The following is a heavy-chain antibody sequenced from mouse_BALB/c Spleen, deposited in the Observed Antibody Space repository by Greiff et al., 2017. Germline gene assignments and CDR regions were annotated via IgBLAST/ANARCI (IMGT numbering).Heavy chain of an antibody. Sequence: VQLQQSGTVLARPGASVKMSCKASGYTFTSYWMHWVKQRPGQGLEWIGAIYPGNSDTSYNQKFKGKAKLTAVTSTSTAYMELSSLTNEDSAVYYCTRYGIRITTVVYYWGQGTTLTVSS. D-gene: IGHD1-1*01. J-gene: IGHJ2*01. V-gene: IGHV1-5*01. CDR1: GYTFTSYW. CDR3: TRYGIRITTVVYY. CDR2: IYPGNSDT.